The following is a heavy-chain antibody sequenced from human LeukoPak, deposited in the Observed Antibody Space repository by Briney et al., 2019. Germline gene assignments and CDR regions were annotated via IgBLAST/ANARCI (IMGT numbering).Heavy chain of an antibody. CDR3: TRDGYNFVAYYFDY. J-gene: IGHJ4*02. D-gene: IGHD5-24*01. Sequence: GGSLRLSCAASGFTFSGSAMHWVRQASGKGLEWVGRIRSKANSYATAYAASVKGRFTTSRDDSKNTAYLQMNSLKTEDTAVYYCTRDGYNFVAYYFDYWGQGTLVTVSS. CDR1: GFTFSGSA. CDR2: IRSKANSYAT. V-gene: IGHV3-73*01.